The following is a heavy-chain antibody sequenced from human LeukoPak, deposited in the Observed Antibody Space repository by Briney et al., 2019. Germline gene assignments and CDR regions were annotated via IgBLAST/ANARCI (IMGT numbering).Heavy chain of an antibody. CDR2: ISSSSSTI. CDR1: GFTFSSYS. D-gene: IGHD2-21*02. CDR3: ARSYCGGDCATDY. V-gene: IGHV3-48*01. Sequence: PGGSLRLSCAASGFTFSSYSMNWVRQAPGKGLEWVSYISSSSSTIYYADSVKGRFTISRDNAKNTLYLQMNSLRAEDTAVYYCARSYCGGDCATDYWGQGTLVTVSS. J-gene: IGHJ4*02.